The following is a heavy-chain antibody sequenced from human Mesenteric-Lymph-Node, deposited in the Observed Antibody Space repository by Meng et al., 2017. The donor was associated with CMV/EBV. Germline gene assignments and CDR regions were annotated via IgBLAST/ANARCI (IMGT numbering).Heavy chain of an antibody. Sequence: EVQLVESGGGLVKPGGSLRLSCAASGFTFSSYSMNRVRQAPGKGLEWVSSISSSSSYIYYADSVKGRFTISRDNAKNSLYLKMNSLRAEDTAVYYCARVSLAAAGTFWFDPWGQGTLFNVSP. CDR1: GFTFSSYS. J-gene: IGHJ5*02. CDR3: ARVSLAAAGTFWFDP. V-gene: IGHV3-21*01. D-gene: IGHD6-13*01. CDR2: ISSSSSYI.